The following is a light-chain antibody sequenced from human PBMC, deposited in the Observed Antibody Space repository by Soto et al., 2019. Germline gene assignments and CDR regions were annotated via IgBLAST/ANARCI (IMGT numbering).Light chain of an antibody. CDR2: GAT. V-gene: IGKV3-15*01. CDR1: LSVSRY. CDR3: QQYNNWPRT. J-gene: IGKJ4*01. Sequence: EIEMTQSPATLSLSPGERATLXCRASLSVSRYLAWYQQKPGQAPRLLIHGATTRATGIPARFSGSGSGTEFTLTISSLQSEDFAVYYCQQYNNWPRTFGGGTKVDIK.